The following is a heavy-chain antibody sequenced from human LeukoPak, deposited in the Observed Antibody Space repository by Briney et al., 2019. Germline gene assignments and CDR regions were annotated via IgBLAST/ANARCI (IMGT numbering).Heavy chain of an antibody. CDR1: GGSISSYY. CDR3: ARVTGYMIEDYFDY. CDR2: IYYSGST. D-gene: IGHD3-22*01. J-gene: IGHJ4*02. Sequence: PSETLSLTCTVSGGSISSYYWSWLRQPPGKGLEWIGYIYYSGSTNYNSSLKSRVTILVDMSKNQFSLKLSSVTAADTAVYYCARVTGYMIEDYFDYWGQGTLVTVSS. V-gene: IGHV4-59*01.